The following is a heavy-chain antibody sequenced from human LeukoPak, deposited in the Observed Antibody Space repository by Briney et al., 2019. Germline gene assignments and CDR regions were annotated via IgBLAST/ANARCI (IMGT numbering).Heavy chain of an antibody. J-gene: IGHJ4*02. CDR3: ARDLSPVVRASPMGY. CDR2: ITYDGYYK. CDR1: GFTFTSYG. D-gene: IGHD3-10*01. V-gene: IGHV3-30*03. Sequence: GTSLRLSCAASGFTFTSYGMHWVRQAPGKGLEWVALITYDGYYKYYSDSVKGRFTISSDTSKNTLYLQKNSLRAEDTAVYYCARDLSPVVRASPMGYWGQGTLVTVSS.